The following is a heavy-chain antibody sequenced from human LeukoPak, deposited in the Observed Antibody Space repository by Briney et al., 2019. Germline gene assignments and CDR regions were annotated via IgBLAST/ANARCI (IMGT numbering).Heavy chain of an antibody. V-gene: IGHV3-23*01. CDR2: ISGSGGST. D-gene: IGHD6-13*01. J-gene: IGHJ4*02. CDR1: GFTFSSYA. CDR3: AKGQDGGSSWYVVNFDY. Sequence: GGSLRLSCATSGFTFSSYAMSWVRQAPGKGLEWVSAISGSGGSTYYADSVKGRFTISRDNSKNTLYLQMNSLRAEDTAVYYCAKGQDGGSSWYVVNFDYWGQGTLVTVSS.